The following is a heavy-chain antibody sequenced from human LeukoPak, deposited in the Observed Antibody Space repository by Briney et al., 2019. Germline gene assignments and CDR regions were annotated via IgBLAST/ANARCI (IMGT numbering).Heavy chain of an antibody. CDR3: AKGRGSANSGSNY. D-gene: IGHD1-26*01. V-gene: IGHV3-23*01. CDR1: GFTFSSYA. Sequence: GGSLRLSCAASGFTFSSYAMSWVRQAPGKGLEWVSAISGSGGSTYYADSVKGRFTISRDNSKNTLYLQLNSLRVEDTAVYFCAKGRGSANSGSNYWGQGTLVTVSS. CDR2: ISGSGGST. J-gene: IGHJ4*02.